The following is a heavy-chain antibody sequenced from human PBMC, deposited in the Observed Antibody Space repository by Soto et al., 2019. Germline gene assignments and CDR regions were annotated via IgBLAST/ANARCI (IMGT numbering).Heavy chain of an antibody. CDR2: VFHSGST. Sequence: TSETLSLTCSVSGGSISSGDYYWSWIRQPPGKGLEWIGYVFHSGSTYYNPSLKSRVTISVDTSKNQFSLRLSSVTAADTAVYYCASTLSAAGFVDHWGQGTLVTVSS. CDR1: GGSISSGDYY. D-gene: IGHD6-13*01. V-gene: IGHV4-30-4*08. J-gene: IGHJ4*02. CDR3: ASTLSAAGFVDH.